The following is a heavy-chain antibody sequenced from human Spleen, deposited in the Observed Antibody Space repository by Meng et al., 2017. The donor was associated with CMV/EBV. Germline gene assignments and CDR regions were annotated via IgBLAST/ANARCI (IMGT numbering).Heavy chain of an antibody. CDR1: GFTFSSYW. CDR3: ARLTGSYWGVDY. D-gene: IGHD1-26*01. CDR2: IKQDGSEK. J-gene: IGHJ4*02. Sequence: GESLKISCAASGFTFSSYWMSWVRQAPGKGLEWVANIKQDGSEKYYVDSVKGRFTISRDNAKNSLYLQMNSLRAEDTAVYYCARLTGSYWGVDYWGQGTLVTVCS. V-gene: IGHV3-7*01.